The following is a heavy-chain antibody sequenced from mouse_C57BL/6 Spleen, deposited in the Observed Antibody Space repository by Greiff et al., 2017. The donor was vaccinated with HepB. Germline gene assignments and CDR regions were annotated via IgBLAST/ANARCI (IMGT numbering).Heavy chain of an antibody. CDR2: IYPGDGDT. CDR3: ARDGSSYGYYAMDY. J-gene: IGHJ4*01. D-gene: IGHD1-1*01. Sequence: QVQLKESGPELVKPGASVKISCKASGYAFSSSWMSWVKQRPGKGLEWIGRIYPGDGDTNYNGKFKGKATLTADKSSSTAYMQLSSLTSEDSAVYFCARDGSSYGYYAMDYWGQGTSVTVSS. V-gene: IGHV1-82*01. CDR1: GYAFSSSW.